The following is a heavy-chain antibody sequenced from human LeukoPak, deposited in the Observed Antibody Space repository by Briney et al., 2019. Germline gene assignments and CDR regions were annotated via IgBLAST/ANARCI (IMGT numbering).Heavy chain of an antibody. J-gene: IGHJ6*03. CDR2: IIPIHGIA. V-gene: IGHV1-69*16. CDR1: GGTFSSYT. Sequence: SVKVSCKAPGGTFSSYTISWVRQAPGQGVEWMGRIIPIHGIANYAQKFQGRVTITTDESTRTAYMEVSSLRSEDTAVYYCARDKRVTYYYGSGGRRYMDVWGKGTTVTVSS. CDR3: ARDKRVTYYYGSGGRRYMDV. D-gene: IGHD3-10*01.